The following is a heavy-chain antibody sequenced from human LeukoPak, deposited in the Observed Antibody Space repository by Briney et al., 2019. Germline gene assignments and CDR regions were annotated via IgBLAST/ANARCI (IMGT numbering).Heavy chain of an antibody. CDR3: ARSWQRSGYLNWFDP. D-gene: IGHD3-22*01. V-gene: IGHV4-39*01. CDR1: GGSISSSSYY. J-gene: IGHJ5*02. CDR2: IYYSGST. Sequence: SEPLSLTCTVSGGSISSSSYYWGWIRPPPGKGLEWIGSIYYSGSTYYNPSLKSRVTISVDTSKNQFSLKLSSVTAADTAVYYCARSWQRSGYLNWFDPWGQGTLVTVSS.